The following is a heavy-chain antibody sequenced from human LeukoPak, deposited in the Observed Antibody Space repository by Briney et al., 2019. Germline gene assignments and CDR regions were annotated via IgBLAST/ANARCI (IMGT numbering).Heavy chain of an antibody. Sequence: TSETLSLTCTVSGGSISSYYWSWIRQPPGKGLEWIGYIYYSGSTNYNPSLKSRVTISVDTSKNQFSLKLSSVTAADTAVYYCARVRGYCSGGSCYYYGMDVWGQGTTVTVSS. J-gene: IGHJ6*02. CDR1: GGSISSYY. CDR2: IYYSGST. V-gene: IGHV4-59*01. D-gene: IGHD2-15*01. CDR3: ARVRGYCSGGSCYYYGMDV.